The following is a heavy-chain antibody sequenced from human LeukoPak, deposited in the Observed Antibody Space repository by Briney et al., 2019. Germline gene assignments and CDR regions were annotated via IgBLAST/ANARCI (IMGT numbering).Heavy chain of an antibody. CDR2: ISSDGSHK. V-gene: IGHV3-30*18. Sequence: GGSQRLSCAASGFTFSSYAMHWVRQAPGKGLEWVAIISSDGSHKFYADSVKGRFTISRDNSKNTLYLQMDSLRAEDTAVYYCANSYYGSGSYWGYYFDYWGQGTLVTVSS. D-gene: IGHD3-10*01. CDR3: ANSYYGSGSYWGYYFDY. CDR1: GFTFSSYA. J-gene: IGHJ4*02.